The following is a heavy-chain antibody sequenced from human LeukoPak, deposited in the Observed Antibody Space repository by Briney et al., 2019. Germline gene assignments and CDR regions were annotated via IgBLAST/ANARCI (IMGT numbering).Heavy chain of an antibody. CDR3: AKDQKYCSGGSCYSDNWFDP. CDR1: GFTFSSYA. Sequence: GGSLRLSCAASGFTFSSYAMSWVRQAPGKGLEWVSAISGSGGSTHYADSVKGRFTISRDNSKNTLYLQMNSLRAEDTAVYYCAKDQKYCSGGSCYSDNWFDPWGQGTLVTVSS. J-gene: IGHJ5*02. CDR2: ISGSGGST. V-gene: IGHV3-23*01. D-gene: IGHD2-15*01.